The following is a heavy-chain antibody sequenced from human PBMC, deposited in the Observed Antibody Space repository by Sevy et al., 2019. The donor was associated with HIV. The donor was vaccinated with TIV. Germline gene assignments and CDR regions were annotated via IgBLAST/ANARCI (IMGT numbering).Heavy chain of an antibody. V-gene: IGHV1-69*13. Sequence: ASLKVSCKASGGTFSDYAISWLRQAPGQGLEWMGGIIPIFGSTNYAEKFQGRVTLTADESTNTFYMELTRLRSEDSAVYYCARFKYYGSQSLYYFDYWGQGTLVTVSS. CDR2: IIPIFGST. CDR3: ARFKYYGSQSLYYFDY. D-gene: IGHD3-10*01. J-gene: IGHJ4*02. CDR1: GGTFSDYA.